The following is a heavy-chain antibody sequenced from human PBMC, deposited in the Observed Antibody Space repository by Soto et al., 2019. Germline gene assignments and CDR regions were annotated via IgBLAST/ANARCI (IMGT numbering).Heavy chain of an antibody. CDR1: GFTFSSYA. D-gene: IGHD5-12*01. Sequence: EVQLLESGGGLVQPGGSLRLSCAASGFTFSSYAMSWVRQAPGKGLEWVSAISGSGGSTYYADSVKGRFTISRDNSKNTLYLQMNSLRAEDTAVYYCAKGPEPPRLNYYYMDVWGKGTTVTVSS. J-gene: IGHJ6*03. CDR3: AKGPEPPRLNYYYMDV. V-gene: IGHV3-23*01. CDR2: ISGSGGST.